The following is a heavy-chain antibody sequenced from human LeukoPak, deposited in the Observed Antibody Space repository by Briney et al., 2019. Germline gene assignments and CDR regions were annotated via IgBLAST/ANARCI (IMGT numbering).Heavy chain of an antibody. Sequence: SETLSLTCTVSGGSISSYYWSWIRQPPGKGLEWIGYIYYSGSTNYDPSLKSRVTISVDTSKNQFSLKLSSVTAADTAVYYCARVRSPIAAAGENWFDPWGQGTLVTVSS. V-gene: IGHV4-59*01. CDR2: IYYSGST. D-gene: IGHD6-13*01. CDR1: GGSISSYY. J-gene: IGHJ5*02. CDR3: ARVRSPIAAAGENWFDP.